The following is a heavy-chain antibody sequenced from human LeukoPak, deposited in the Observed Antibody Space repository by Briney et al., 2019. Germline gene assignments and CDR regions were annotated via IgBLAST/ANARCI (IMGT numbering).Heavy chain of an antibody. CDR3: AKDGPIGGYFQH. CDR2: ISGSGGST. V-gene: IGHV3-23*01. Sequence: PGGSLRLSCAASEFTFSSYAMSWVRQAPGKGLEWVSAISGSGGSTYYADSVKGRFTISRDSSKNTLYLQMNSLRAEDTAVYYCAKDGPIGGYFQHWGQGTLVTVSS. CDR1: EFTFSSYA. J-gene: IGHJ1*01. D-gene: IGHD3-16*01.